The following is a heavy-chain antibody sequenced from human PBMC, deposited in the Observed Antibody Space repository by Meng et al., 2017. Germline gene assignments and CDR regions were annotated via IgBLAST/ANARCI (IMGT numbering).Heavy chain of an antibody. V-gene: IGHV5-51*01. CDR3: ATTSGYYYDSSGHDAFDI. Sequence: GESLKISWKGSGYSFTSYWIGWVRQMPGKGLEWRGIIYPGDSDTRYSPSFQGQVTISADKSISTAYLQWSSLKASDTAMYYCATTSGYYYDSSGHDAFDIWGQGTMVTVSS. CDR2: IYPGDSDT. D-gene: IGHD3-22*01. J-gene: IGHJ3*02. CDR1: GYSFTSYW.